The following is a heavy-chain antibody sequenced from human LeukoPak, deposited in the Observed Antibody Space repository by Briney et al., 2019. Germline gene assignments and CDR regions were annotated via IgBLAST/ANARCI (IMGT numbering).Heavy chain of an antibody. J-gene: IGHJ4*02. V-gene: IGHV3-23*01. CDR1: GFTFSSYV. Sequence: GGSLRLSCAASGFTFSSYVMSWVRQAPGKGLEWVSAISGSGGSTYYADSVKGRFTISRHNSKKTLYLQMNSLRAEDTAVYYCAKARWSPTYYDYWGQGTLVTVSS. CDR3: AKARWSPTYYDY. D-gene: IGHD4-23*01. CDR2: ISGSGGST.